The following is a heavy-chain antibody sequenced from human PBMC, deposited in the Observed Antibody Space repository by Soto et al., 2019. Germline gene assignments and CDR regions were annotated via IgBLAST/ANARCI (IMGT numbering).Heavy chain of an antibody. D-gene: IGHD4-17*01. J-gene: IGHJ4*02. Sequence: GESLKISCNGSGYSFTTYWIAWVGQMPGKGLEWMGIIYPGDSDTRYSPSFQGQVTISADKSISTAYLQWSSLKASDTAMYYCAKQKDYAYDYWGQGTLVTVSS. CDR3: AKQKDYAYDY. CDR2: IYPGDSDT. CDR1: GYSFTTYW. V-gene: IGHV5-51*01.